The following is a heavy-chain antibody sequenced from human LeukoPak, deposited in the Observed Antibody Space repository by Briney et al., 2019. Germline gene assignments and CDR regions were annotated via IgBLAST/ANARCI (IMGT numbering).Heavy chain of an antibody. CDR2: INHSGST. CDR1: CGSFSGYY. V-gene: IGHV4-34*01. CDR3: AREPVGAPAKDAFDI. Sequence: PSETLFLTCAVYCGSFSGYYWSWIRQPPGKGLEWIGEINHSGSTNYNPSLKSRVTISVDTSKNQFSLKLSSVTAADTAVNYCAREPVGAPAKDAFDIWGQGTMVTVSS. J-gene: IGHJ3*02. D-gene: IGHD1-26*01.